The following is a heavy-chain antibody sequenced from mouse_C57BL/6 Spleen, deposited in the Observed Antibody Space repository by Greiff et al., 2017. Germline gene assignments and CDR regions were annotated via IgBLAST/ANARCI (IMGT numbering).Heavy chain of an antibody. V-gene: IGHV1-55*01. CDR3: ARCDYDGWLAY. CDR1: GYTFTSYW. Sequence: QVQLQQPGAELVKPGASVKMSCKASGYTFTSYWITWVKQRPGQGLEWIGEIYPGDGGTNYNEKFKGKATLTVDKSSSTAYMQLSSLTSEDSAVYYCARCDYDGWLAYWGQGTLVTVSA. J-gene: IGHJ3*01. CDR2: IYPGDGGT. D-gene: IGHD2-4*01.